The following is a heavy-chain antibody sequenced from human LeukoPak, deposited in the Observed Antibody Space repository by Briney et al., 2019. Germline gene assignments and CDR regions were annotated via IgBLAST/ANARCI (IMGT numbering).Heavy chain of an antibody. D-gene: IGHD2-2*01. CDR2: ISSSSSYI. J-gene: IGHJ4*02. Sequence: GGSLRLSCEASGFTFSSYSMNWVRQAPGKGLEWVSSISSSSSYIYYADSVKGRFTISRDNAKNSLYLQMNSLRAEDTAVYYCARYAAAGFDYWGQGTLVTVSS. CDR3: ARYAAAGFDY. CDR1: GFTFSSYS. V-gene: IGHV3-21*01.